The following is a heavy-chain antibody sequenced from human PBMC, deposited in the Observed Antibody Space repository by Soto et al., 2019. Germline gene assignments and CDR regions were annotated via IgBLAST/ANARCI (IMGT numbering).Heavy chain of an antibody. CDR3: ASWSYYDSSGYYPPDYYYYGMDV. Sequence: PSETLSLTCTVSGGSISSYYWSWIRQPPGKGLEWIGYIYYSGGTNYNPSLKSRVTISVDTSKNQFSLKLSSVTAADTAVYYCASWSYYDSSGYYPPDYYYYGMDVWGQGTTVTVSS. V-gene: IGHV4-59*08. CDR1: GGSISSYY. CDR2: IYYSGGT. J-gene: IGHJ6*02. D-gene: IGHD3-22*01.